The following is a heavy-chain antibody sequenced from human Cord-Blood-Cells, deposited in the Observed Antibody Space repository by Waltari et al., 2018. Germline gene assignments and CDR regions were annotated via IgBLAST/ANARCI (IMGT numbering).Heavy chain of an antibody. Sequence: QVQLQQWGAGLLKPSETLSLTCAAYGGSFSGYYWRWMRQPPGTGLEWIGEINHSGSTNYNPSLKSRVTISVDTSKNQFSLKLSSVTAADTAVYYCASFSDPGANDAFDIWGQGTMVTVSS. CDR3: ASFSDPGANDAFDI. CDR2: INHSGST. V-gene: IGHV4-34*01. D-gene: IGHD1-26*01. J-gene: IGHJ3*02. CDR1: GGSFSGYY.